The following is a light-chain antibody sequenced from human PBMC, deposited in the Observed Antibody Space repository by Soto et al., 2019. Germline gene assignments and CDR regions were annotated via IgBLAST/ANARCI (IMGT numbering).Light chain of an antibody. CDR2: DVT. CDR1: SSDVGGYND. V-gene: IGLV2-14*03. Sequence: QSVLTQPASVSGSPGQSITISCTGTSSDVGGYNDVSWYQHHPGKALKLIIYDVTNRPSGVSIPFSGSKSGNTASLTISGLQPEDEADYYCSSYTTSNTRQIVFGTGTKVTVL. CDR3: SSYTTSNTRQIV. J-gene: IGLJ1*01.